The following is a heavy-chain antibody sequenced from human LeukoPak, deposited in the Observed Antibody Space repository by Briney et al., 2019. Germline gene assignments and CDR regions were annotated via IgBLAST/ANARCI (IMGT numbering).Heavy chain of an antibody. CDR2: IYYSGST. J-gene: IGHJ3*02. CDR1: GGSISSGGYY. Sequence: PSETLSLTCTVSGGSISSGGYYWSWIRQHPGKGLEWIGYIYYSGSTYYNPSLKSRVTISVDTSKNQFSLKLSSVTAADTAVYYCARWAVDAFDIWGQGTMVTVSS. V-gene: IGHV4-31*03. CDR3: ARWAVDAFDI.